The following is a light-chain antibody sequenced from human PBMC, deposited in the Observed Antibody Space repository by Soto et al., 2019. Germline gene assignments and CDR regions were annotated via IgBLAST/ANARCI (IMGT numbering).Light chain of an antibody. J-gene: IGKJ2*01. V-gene: IGKV3-15*01. CDR3: QQYNNWLS. Sequence: EIVMTQSPSTLSVSPGERATLSCTASQSVSPNLAWYQQKPGQAPRLLIYGASTRATGIPARFSGSGSGTEFTLTISILQSEDFAVYYCQQYNNWLSFGQGTKLEIK. CDR2: GAS. CDR1: QSVSPN.